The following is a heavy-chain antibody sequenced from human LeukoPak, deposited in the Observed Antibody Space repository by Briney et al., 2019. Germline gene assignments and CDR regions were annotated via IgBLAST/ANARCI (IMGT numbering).Heavy chain of an antibody. V-gene: IGHV1-69*05. CDR1: GGIFSSYA. Sequence: GSSVKVSCKASGGIFSSYAISWVRQAPGKGLEWMGGSIPIFGTANYAQKYQGRVTITTDESTSTAYMELSSLRSEDTAVYYCARGYVDIVATQYFFDYGGQGTLVTVSS. CDR2: SIPIFGTA. CDR3: ARGYVDIVATQYFFDY. J-gene: IGHJ4*02. D-gene: IGHD5-12*01.